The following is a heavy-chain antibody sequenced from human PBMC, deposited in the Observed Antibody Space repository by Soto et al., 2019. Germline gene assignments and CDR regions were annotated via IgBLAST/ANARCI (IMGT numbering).Heavy chain of an antibody. Sequence: QVQLVQSGAEVKKPGSSVKVSCKASGGTFSSYAISWVRQAPGQGLEWMGGIIPIFGTANYAQKFQGRVKITAGESTSTAYMEMRRLKSEDTAVYYCASSADSSGWYYFEYWGQGTRVTVSS. J-gene: IGHJ4*02. V-gene: IGHV1-69*12. CDR3: ASSADSSGWYYFEY. CDR2: IIPIFGTA. CDR1: GGTFSSYA. D-gene: IGHD6-19*01.